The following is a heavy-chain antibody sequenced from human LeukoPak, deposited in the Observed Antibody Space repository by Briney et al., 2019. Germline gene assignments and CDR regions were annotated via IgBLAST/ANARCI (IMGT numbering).Heavy chain of an antibody. Sequence: GGSLRLSCAASGFTFSSYGMRWVRQAPGKGLEWVSGINWNSGSPGYADSVKGRFTISRDNAKNSLYLQMNSLRAEDTALYYCARNYYDSSGYERMDVWGKGTTVTISS. J-gene: IGHJ6*04. D-gene: IGHD3-22*01. CDR3: ARNYYDSSGYERMDV. V-gene: IGHV3-20*04. CDR1: GFTFSSYG. CDR2: INWNSGSP.